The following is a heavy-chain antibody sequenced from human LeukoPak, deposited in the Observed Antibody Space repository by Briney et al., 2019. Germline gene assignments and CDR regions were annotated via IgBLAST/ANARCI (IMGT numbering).Heavy chain of an antibody. CDR3: ARVDYYDSSVFDY. J-gene: IGHJ4*02. V-gene: IGHV4-59*01. Sequence: SETLSLTCTVSGGSISSYYWSWIRQPPGKGLEWIGYIYYSGSTNYHPSLKSRVTISVETSKNQFSLILNSVTAADTAVYYCARVDYYDSSVFDYWGQGTLVTVSS. D-gene: IGHD3-22*01. CDR1: GGSISSYY. CDR2: IYYSGST.